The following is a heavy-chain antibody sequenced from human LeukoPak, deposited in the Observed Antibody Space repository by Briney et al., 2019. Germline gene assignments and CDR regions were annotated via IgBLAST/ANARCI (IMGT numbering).Heavy chain of an antibody. D-gene: IGHD5-18*01. CDR3: AKEAGLWLYYFDY. J-gene: IGHJ4*02. CDR2: ISSSGSTI. Sequence: GGSLRLSCAASGFTFSDYYMSWIRQAPGKGLEWVSYISSSGSTIYYADSVKGRFTISRDNAKNSLYLQMNSLRAEDTALYYCAKEAGLWLYYFDYWGQGTLVTVSS. V-gene: IGHV3-11*01. CDR1: GFTFSDYY.